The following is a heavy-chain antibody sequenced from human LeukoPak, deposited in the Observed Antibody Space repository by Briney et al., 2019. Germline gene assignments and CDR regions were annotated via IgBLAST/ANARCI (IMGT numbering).Heavy chain of an antibody. J-gene: IGHJ4*02. CDR1: GFTFSNYG. CDR2: SRSSSPSM. Sequence: GGSLRLSCAGSGFTFSNYGINWVRQAPGKGLEWVSYSRSSSPSMYYADSVKGRFTTSRDNAKNSLYLHMNSLRAEDTAVYYCARDWNFAIDYWGQGTLATVSS. V-gene: IGHV3-48*01. D-gene: IGHD1-7*01. CDR3: ARDWNFAIDY.